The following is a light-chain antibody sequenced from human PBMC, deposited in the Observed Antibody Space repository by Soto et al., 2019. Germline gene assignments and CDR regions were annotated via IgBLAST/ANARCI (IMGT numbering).Light chain of an antibody. CDR1: RSISDW. CDR2: DAS. CDR3: LQYSSHSWP. Sequence: DIQMTQSPPTLSSSVGDRVTITCRASRSISDWLAWYQQKPGKAPDLLIFDASNLKSGVPSRFSGSGSGTDFTLTISRLQPVDVATYYCLQYSSHSWPFGPGTKV. J-gene: IGKJ1*01. V-gene: IGKV1-5*01.